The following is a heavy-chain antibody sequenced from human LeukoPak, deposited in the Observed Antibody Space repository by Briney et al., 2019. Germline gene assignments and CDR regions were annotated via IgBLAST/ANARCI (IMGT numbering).Heavy chain of an antibody. J-gene: IGHJ4*02. Sequence: ASETLSLTCTVSGGPISSPYWNWIRQPPGKGLEWIGFVSDSGSTNYNPSLKSRVTISVDTSKRQFSLNLNSLTAADTAVYYCARCRTYSSGFEYWGQGTLVTVSS. D-gene: IGHD6-19*01. CDR3: ARCRTYSSGFEY. CDR2: VSDSGST. V-gene: IGHV4-59*08. CDR1: GGPISSPY.